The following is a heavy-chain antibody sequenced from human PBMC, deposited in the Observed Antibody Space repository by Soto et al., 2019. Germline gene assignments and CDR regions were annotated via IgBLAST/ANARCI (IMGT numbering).Heavy chain of an antibody. CDR2: IIPILGIA. J-gene: IGHJ5*02. CDR1: GGTFSSYT. Sequence: QVQLVQSGAEVKKPGSSVKVSCKASGGTFSSYTISWVRQAPGQRLEWMGRIIPILGIANYVQKFQGRVTITADKSTSTAYMELSSLRSEDTAVYYCARDARSSFDWFDPWGQGTLVTVSS. V-gene: IGHV1-69*08. CDR3: ARDARSSFDWFDP.